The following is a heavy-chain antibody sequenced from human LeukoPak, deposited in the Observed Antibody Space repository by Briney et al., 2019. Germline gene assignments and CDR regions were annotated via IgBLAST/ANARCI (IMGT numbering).Heavy chain of an antibody. CDR1: GYSISSGYY. Sequence: SETLSLTCTVSGYSISSGYYWGWIRQPPGKGLEWIGSIYHSGSTYYNPSLKSRVTISVDTSKNQFSLKLSSVTAADTAVYYCARANRVSLYYFDYWGQGTLVTVSS. CDR2: IYHSGST. J-gene: IGHJ4*02. V-gene: IGHV4-38-2*02. D-gene: IGHD5/OR15-5a*01. CDR3: ARANRVSLYYFDY.